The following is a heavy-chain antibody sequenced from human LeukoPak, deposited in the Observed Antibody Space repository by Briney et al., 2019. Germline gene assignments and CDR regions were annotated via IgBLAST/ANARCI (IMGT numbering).Heavy chain of an antibody. Sequence: SETLSLTCTVSGGSISSYYWSWIRQPPGKGLEWIGYIYYSGSTNYNPSLKSRVTISVDTSKNQFSLKLSSVTAADTAVYYCARGIRFLEWLAPYYMDVWGKGTTVTVSS. CDR2: IYYSGST. V-gene: IGHV4-59*01. J-gene: IGHJ6*03. CDR3: ARGIRFLEWLAPYYMDV. D-gene: IGHD3-3*01. CDR1: GGSISSYY.